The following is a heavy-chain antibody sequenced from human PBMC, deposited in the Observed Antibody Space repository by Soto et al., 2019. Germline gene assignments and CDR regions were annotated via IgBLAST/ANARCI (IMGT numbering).Heavy chain of an antibody. J-gene: IGHJ4*02. V-gene: IGHV1-46*01. Sequence: ASVKVSCKASGYTFTSYYMHWVRQAPGQGLEWMGIINPSGGSTSYAQKFQDRVTMTRDTSTSTVYMELSSLRSEDTAVYYCARDAGTYYDSSGPPDYWGQGTLVTVSS. CDR1: GYTFTSYY. CDR2: INPSGGST. CDR3: ARDAGTYYDSSGPPDY. D-gene: IGHD3-22*01.